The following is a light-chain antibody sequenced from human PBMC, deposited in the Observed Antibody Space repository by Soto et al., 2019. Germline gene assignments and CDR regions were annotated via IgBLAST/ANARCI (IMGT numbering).Light chain of an antibody. V-gene: IGKV1-5*01. CDR2: DAS. Sequence: DIQMTQSPSTLAASLGYRFTITCLASQSISSWLAWYQQKLGRAPRLLIYDASSLESGVPSRFSGSGYGTEFTLTISSLQPDDFATYYCQQYNTYSSLTFGGGTKVDIK. CDR1: QSISSW. J-gene: IGKJ4*01. CDR3: QQYNTYSSLT.